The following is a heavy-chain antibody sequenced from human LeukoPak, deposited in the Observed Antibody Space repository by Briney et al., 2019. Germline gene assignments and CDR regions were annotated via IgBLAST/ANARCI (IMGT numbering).Heavy chain of an antibody. CDR1: GFTFTSYA. J-gene: IGHJ4*02. CDR2: ISGSGGST. V-gene: IGHV3-23*01. Sequence: PGGSLRLSCPASGFTFTSYAMSWVRQAPGKGLEWVSAISGSGGSTYYADSVKGRFTISRDNSKNTLYLQMNSLRAEDTAVYYCAKALGIEVFFDYWGQGTLVTVSS. CDR3: AKALGIEVFFDY. D-gene: IGHD7-27*01.